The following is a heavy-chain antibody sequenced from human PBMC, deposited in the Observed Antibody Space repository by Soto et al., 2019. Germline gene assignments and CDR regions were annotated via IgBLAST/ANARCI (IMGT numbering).Heavy chain of an antibody. J-gene: IGHJ4*02. D-gene: IGHD3-3*01. Sequence: EVQLLESGGGLVQPGGSLRLSCAASGFTFSSYAMSWVRQAPGKGLEWVSAISGSGGSTYYADSVKGRFTISRDNSKNTLYLQMNSLRAEDTAVSYCAKDGGRYYDFWSGSDYWGQGTLVTVSS. CDR1: GFTFSSYA. V-gene: IGHV3-23*01. CDR3: AKDGGRYYDFWSGSDY. CDR2: ISGSGGST.